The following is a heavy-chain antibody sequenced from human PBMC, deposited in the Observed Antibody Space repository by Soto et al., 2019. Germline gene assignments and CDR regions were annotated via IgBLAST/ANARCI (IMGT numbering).Heavy chain of an antibody. V-gene: IGHV3-15*07. Sequence: GGSLRLSCAASGFTFSNAWINWVRQAPGKGLEWVGRIKRKTDVGTTDFAAPVKGRFAISRDDSKNMVYLQMNSLKTEDTGIYYCTTPEPSNMIVVRFDYWGPGYLVTVSS. D-gene: IGHD3-22*01. CDR1: GFTFSNAW. CDR3: TTPEPSNMIVVRFDY. CDR2: IKRKTDVGTT. J-gene: IGHJ4*01.